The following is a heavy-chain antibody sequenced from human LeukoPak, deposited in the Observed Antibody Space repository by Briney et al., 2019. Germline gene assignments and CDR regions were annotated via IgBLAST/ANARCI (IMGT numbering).Heavy chain of an antibody. CDR3: ARAYYDSSGYYFDYFDY. V-gene: IGHV3-74*01. Sequence: GGSLRLSCAASGFTFSSYWMHWVRQAPGKGLVWVSRINSDGSSTSYADSVKGRFTISRDNAKNTLYLQMNSLRAEDTAVYYCARAYYDSSGYYFDYFDYWGQGTLVTVSS. CDR1: GFTFSSYW. D-gene: IGHD3-22*01. CDR2: INSDGSST. J-gene: IGHJ4*02.